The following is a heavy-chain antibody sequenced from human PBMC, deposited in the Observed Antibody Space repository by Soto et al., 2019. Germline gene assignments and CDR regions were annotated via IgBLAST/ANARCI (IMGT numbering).Heavy chain of an antibody. J-gene: IGHJ4*02. D-gene: IGHD6-19*01. CDR1: GYTFTSYY. V-gene: IGHV1-46*03. CDR3: ARDLPWWGSGWSADDY. CDR2: INPSGGST. Sequence: ASVKVSCKASGYTFTSYYMHWVRQAPGQGLEWMGIINPSGGSTSYAQKFQGRVTMTRDTSTSTVYMELSSLRSEDTAVYYCARDLPWWGSGWSADDYWGQGTLVTVSS.